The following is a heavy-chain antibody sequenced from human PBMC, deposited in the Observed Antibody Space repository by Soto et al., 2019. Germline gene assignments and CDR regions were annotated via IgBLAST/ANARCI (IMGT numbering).Heavy chain of an antibody. D-gene: IGHD3-10*01. CDR1: SYTFTSYG. V-gene: IGHV1-18*01. CDR2: ISTYNGNT. J-gene: IGHJ4*02. CDR3: AREMVRGVGSDY. Sequence: VASVKVSCKASSYTFTSYGISWVRQAPGQGLEWMGWISTYNGNTKYAQKLQGRVTMTTDTSTSTAYMELRSLRSDDTAVFYCAREMVRGVGSDYWGQGTLVTVS.